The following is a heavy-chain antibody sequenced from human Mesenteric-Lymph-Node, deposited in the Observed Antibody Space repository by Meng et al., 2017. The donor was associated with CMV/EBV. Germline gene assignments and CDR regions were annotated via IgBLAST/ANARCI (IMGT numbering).Heavy chain of an antibody. CDR2: ISWHSNFT. D-gene: IGHD6-19*01. J-gene: IGHJ6*02. Sequence: GGSLRLSCAASGFNFDDHGMTWVRQVPGKGLEWVSHISWHSNFTAYADSVKGRFTISRDNAKSSLYLQLSRLTVEDTALYFCARDWWLDNRDHYYYGMDVWGLGTTVTVSS. CDR3: ARDWWLDNRDHYYYGMDV. CDR1: GFNFDDHG. V-gene: IGHV3-20*04.